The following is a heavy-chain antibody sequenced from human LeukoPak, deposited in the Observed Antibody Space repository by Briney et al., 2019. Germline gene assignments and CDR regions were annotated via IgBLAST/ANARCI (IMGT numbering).Heavy chain of an antibody. Sequence: KASETLSLTCTVSGYSISSGYYWGWIRQPPGKGLEWIGSIYHSGSTYYNPSLKSRVTISVDTSKNQFSLKLSSVTAADTAVYYCARRPYDSSGYYFHYFDYWGQGTLVTVSS. CDR1: GYSISSGYY. V-gene: IGHV4-38-2*02. CDR2: IYHSGST. J-gene: IGHJ4*02. CDR3: ARRPYDSSGYYFHYFDY. D-gene: IGHD3-22*01.